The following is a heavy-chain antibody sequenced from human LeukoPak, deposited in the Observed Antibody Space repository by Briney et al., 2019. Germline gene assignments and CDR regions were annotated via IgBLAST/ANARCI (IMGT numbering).Heavy chain of an antibody. CDR1: GGSLSSYY. Sequence: SETLSLTCTVSGGSLSSYYWSWIRQPPGKGLEWIGYIHYSGSTNYNPSLKSRLSMSLDTSENQFSLKLNSVTAADTAVYYCAKRSSSWVPDYWGQGTLVTVSS. V-gene: IGHV4-59*01. CDR3: AKRSSSWVPDY. CDR2: IHYSGST. D-gene: IGHD6-13*01. J-gene: IGHJ4*02.